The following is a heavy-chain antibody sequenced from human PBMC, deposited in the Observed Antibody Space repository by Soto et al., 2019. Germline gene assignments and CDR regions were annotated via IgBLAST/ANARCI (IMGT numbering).Heavy chain of an antibody. D-gene: IGHD2-2*03. CDR1: GFTFSDFA. J-gene: IGHJ4*02. V-gene: IGHV3-23*01. CDR3: AKMEGMDPWAYSFDY. CDR2: IYGGGNGP. Sequence: EVQVLESGGGLVQPGGSLRLSCAATGFTFSDFAMSWVRQAPGKGPEWVSRIYGGGNGPHYADSVKGRVTISRDNSKNTLYLQMNSLRAEDTAVYYCAKMEGMDPWAYSFDYWGQGTLGHRLL.